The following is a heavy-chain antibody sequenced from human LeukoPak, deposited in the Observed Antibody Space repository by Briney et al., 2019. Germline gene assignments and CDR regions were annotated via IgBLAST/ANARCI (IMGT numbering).Heavy chain of an antibody. J-gene: IGHJ4*02. D-gene: IGHD2-15*01. CDR2: ISNNGGYT. V-gene: IGHV3-23*01. CDR1: GFTFSSSA. Sequence: GESLRLSCAASGFTFSSSAMSWVRQAPGKGLEWVSAISNNGGYTYYADSVQGRFTISRDNSESTLCLQMDSLRAEDTAVYYCAKQLGYCSDGSCYFPYWGQGTLVTVSS. CDR3: AKQLGYCSDGSCYFPY.